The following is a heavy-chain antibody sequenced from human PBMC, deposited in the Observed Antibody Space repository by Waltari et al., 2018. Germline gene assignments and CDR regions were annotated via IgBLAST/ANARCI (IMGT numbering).Heavy chain of an antibody. J-gene: IGHJ4*02. V-gene: IGHV3-43*01. D-gene: IGHD3-22*01. CDR2: ISWDGGST. CDR3: AKDRTYRHYDSSGWFDY. Sequence: LEWVSLISWDGGSTYYADSVKGRFTISRDNSKNSLYLQMNSLRTEDTALYYCAKDRTYRHYDSSGWFDYWGQGTLVTVSS.